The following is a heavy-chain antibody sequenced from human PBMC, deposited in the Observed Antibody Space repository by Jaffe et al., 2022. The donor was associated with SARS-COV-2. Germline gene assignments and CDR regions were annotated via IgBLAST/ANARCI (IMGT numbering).Heavy chain of an antibody. V-gene: IGHV3-74*01. CDR2: MNADGSAA. D-gene: IGHD2-15*01. J-gene: IGHJ6*02. Sequence: QLVESGGGLVQPGGSLKLSCTASGFAFNYHWMDWVRQAPGKGLVWVSRMNADGSAANYADSVKGRFTISRDNAKNTLYLQMNSLRVEDTAVYYCARDGGGLDVWGQGTTVTVSS. CDR1: GFAFNYHW. CDR3: ARDGGGLDV.